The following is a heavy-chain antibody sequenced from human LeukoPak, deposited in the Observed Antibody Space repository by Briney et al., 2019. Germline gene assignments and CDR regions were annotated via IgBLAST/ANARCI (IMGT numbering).Heavy chain of an antibody. D-gene: IGHD6-13*01. CDR1: GGSISSSSYY. CDR3: ARGSSSWSHEFDP. CDR2: IYYSGST. J-gene: IGHJ5*02. Sequence: PSETLSLTCTVSGGSISSSSYYWGWIRQPPGKGLEWIGSIYYSGSTYYNPSLKSRVPISVDTSKNQFSLKLSSVTAADTAVYYCARGSSSWSHEFDPWGQGTLVTVSS. V-gene: IGHV4-39*01.